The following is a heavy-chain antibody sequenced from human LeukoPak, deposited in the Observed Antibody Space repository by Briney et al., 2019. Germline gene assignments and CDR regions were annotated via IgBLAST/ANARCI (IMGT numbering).Heavy chain of an antibody. Sequence: GGSLRLSCAASGFTFSSYGMHWVRQAPGKGLEWVAVIWYDGSNKYYADSVKGRFIISRDNSKNTLYLQMNSLRAEDTAVYYCARALYYYDSSGSYYLDYWGPGTLLTVSS. D-gene: IGHD3-22*01. V-gene: IGHV3-33*01. CDR2: IWYDGSNK. J-gene: IGHJ4*02. CDR1: GFTFSSYG. CDR3: ARALYYYDSSGSYYLDY.